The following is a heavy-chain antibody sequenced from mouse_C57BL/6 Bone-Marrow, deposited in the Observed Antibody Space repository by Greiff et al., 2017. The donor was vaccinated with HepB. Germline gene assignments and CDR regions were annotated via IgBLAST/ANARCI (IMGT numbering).Heavy chain of an antibody. CDR2: INPNNGGT. CDR1: GYTFTDYY. D-gene: IGHD2-4*01. V-gene: IGHV1-26*01. J-gene: IGHJ2*01. CDR3: LYDYDSFDY. Sequence: EVQLQQSGPELVKPGASVKISCKASGYTFTDYYMNWVKQSHGKSLEWIGDINPNNGGTSYNQKFKGKATLTVDKSSSTAYMELRSLTSEDSAVYYCLYDYDSFDYWGQGTTLTVSS.